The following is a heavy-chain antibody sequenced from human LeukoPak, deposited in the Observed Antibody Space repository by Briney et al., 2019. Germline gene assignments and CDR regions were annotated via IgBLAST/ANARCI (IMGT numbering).Heavy chain of an antibody. Sequence: ASVKVSCKASGYRFTSYDMHWVRQAPGQGLEWMGIVNPSGGSTSYAQRFQGRVAMTRDTSTTTVYMEVNSLTSEDTAVYFCARDGPTAAPFDYWGQGTLVTVSS. CDR2: VNPSGGST. J-gene: IGHJ4*02. CDR1: GYRFTSYD. V-gene: IGHV1-46*01. D-gene: IGHD2-2*01. CDR3: ARDGPTAAPFDY.